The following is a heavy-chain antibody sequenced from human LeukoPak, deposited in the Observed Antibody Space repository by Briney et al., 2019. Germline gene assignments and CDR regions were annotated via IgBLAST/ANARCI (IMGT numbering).Heavy chain of an antibody. D-gene: IGHD6-19*01. V-gene: IGHV3-11*01. CDR1: GFIFSDYY. J-gene: IGHJ4*02. CDR2: ITTNGAST. Sequence: GGSLRLSCAASGFIFSDYYMTWIRQAPGRGLEWISYITTNGASTYYATSVKGRFTISRDNAKNSLFLQMNSLRAEDTAIYYCARDRGSGGGGVGSGWYPAYYFDYWGQGTLVTVSS. CDR3: ARDRGSGGGGVGSGWYPAYYFDY.